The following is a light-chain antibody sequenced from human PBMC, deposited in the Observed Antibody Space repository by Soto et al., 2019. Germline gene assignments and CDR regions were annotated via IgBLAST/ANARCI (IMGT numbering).Light chain of an antibody. CDR3: QQRSNWPGT. CDR1: QSVSSY. J-gene: IGKJ1*01. V-gene: IGKV3-11*01. CDR2: DAS. Sequence: EIVLTQSPATLSLSPGEKATLSCRASQSVSSYLAWYQQKPGQAPRLLIYDASNGATGIPARFSGSGSGTDFTLTISSLEPEDFAVYYCQQRSNWPGTFGQGTKVDIK.